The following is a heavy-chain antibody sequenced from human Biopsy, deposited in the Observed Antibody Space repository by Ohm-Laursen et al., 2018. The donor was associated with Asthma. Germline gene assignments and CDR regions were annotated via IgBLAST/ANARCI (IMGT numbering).Heavy chain of an antibody. J-gene: IGHJ6*02. CDR1: GFTFGTYD. V-gene: IGHV3-7*05. CDR3: ARGGVAMDV. CDR2: IKLDGGVT. D-gene: IGHD2-8*01. Sequence: SLRLSCAASGFTFGTYDMTWVRQAAGKGLEWVANIKLDGGVTKYVDSVRGRFTISRDNAKNSLYLQMNSLRAEDTALYYCARGGVAMDVWGQGTTVTVSS.